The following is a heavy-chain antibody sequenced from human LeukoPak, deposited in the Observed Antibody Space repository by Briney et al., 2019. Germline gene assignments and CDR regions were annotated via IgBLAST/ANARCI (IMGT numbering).Heavy chain of an antibody. Sequence: AGGSLRLSCAASGFTFSSYAMHWVRQAPGKGLEWVAVISYDGSNKYYADSVKGRFTISRDNSKNTLYLQMNSLRVEDTAVYYCARQGGPIDAFDIWGQGTMVTVSS. J-gene: IGHJ3*02. D-gene: IGHD3-16*01. V-gene: IGHV3-30-3*01. CDR2: ISYDGSNK. CDR3: ARQGGPIDAFDI. CDR1: GFTFSSYA.